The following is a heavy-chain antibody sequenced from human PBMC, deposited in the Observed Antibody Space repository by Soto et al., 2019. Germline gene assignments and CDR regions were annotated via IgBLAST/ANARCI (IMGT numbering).Heavy chain of an antibody. Sequence: LSLTCTVSGGSISRYYWSWIRQPAGKGLGWIGRIYTSGSTSYNPSLKSRVTMSVDTSKNQYSQKLSSVTVADTAVYYCARVCSGGSCYAGYYYGMDVWGQGTTVTVSS. CDR1: GGSISRYY. D-gene: IGHD2-15*01. CDR3: ARVCSGGSCYAGYYYGMDV. J-gene: IGHJ6*02. CDR2: IYTSGST. V-gene: IGHV4-4*07.